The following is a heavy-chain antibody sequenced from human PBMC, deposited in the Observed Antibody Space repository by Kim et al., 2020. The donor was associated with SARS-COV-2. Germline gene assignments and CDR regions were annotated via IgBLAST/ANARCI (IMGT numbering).Heavy chain of an antibody. J-gene: IGHJ4*02. V-gene: IGHV4-59*08. CDR3: ARQGRTFEIDS. CDR2: IYSTGST. CDR1: GDSISNFY. Sequence: SETLSLTCTVSGDSISNFYWTWIRQSPGRGLDWIGYIYSTGSTNYNPSLKSRVTMSIDTSNNQFSLKLISVIAADTAIYYCARQGRTFEIDSWGPGTLV.